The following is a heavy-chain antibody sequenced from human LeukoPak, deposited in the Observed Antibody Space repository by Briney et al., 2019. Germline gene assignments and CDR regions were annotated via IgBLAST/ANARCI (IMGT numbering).Heavy chain of an antibody. J-gene: IGHJ5*02. Sequence: GASVKVSCKASGYTFTSYYMHWVRQAPGQGLEWMGIINPSGGSTSYAKKFQGRVTMTRDTSTSTAYLELRSLRSDDTAVYYCARDRVGGYTYGGNWFDPWGPGTLVTVSS. V-gene: IGHV1-46*01. CDR2: INPSGGST. CDR3: ARDRVGGYTYGGNWFDP. CDR1: GYTFTSYY. D-gene: IGHD5-18*01.